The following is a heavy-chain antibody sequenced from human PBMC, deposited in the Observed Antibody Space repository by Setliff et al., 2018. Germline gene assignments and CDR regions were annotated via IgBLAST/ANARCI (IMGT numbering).Heavy chain of an antibody. CDR3: ARDEHCYESSAYRYHYYGMDV. D-gene: IGHD3-22*01. CDR1: GGSISSYY. J-gene: IGHJ6*02. V-gene: IGHV4-4*07. Sequence: SETLSLTCTVSGGSISSYYWSWIRQPAGKGLEWIGHIYIGGSANYNPSLKSRVTMSIDTSKNQFSLKLSSVTAADTALYYCARDEHCYESSAYRYHYYGMDVWGQGTTVTVSS. CDR2: IYIGGSA.